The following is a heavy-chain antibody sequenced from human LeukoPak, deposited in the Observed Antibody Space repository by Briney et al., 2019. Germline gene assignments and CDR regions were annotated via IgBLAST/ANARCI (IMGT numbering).Heavy chain of an antibody. CDR2: ISSSSSYI. D-gene: IGHD5-24*01. CDR3: AKVDGPYHYYGMDV. V-gene: IGHV3-21*01. Sequence: GGSLRLSCAASGFTFSSYTMNWDRQAPGKGLEWVSSISSSSSYIYYADSLKGRFTISRDNARNSLYLQMNSLRAEDTAVYYCAKVDGPYHYYGMDVWGQGTTVTVSS. CDR1: GFTFSSYT. J-gene: IGHJ6*02.